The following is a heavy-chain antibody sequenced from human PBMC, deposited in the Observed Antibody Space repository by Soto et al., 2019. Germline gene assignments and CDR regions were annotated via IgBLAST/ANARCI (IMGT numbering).Heavy chain of an antibody. CDR3: AKVMIPNDEMMFHY. CDR2: ISGSGSMTYYT. V-gene: IGHV3-23*01. J-gene: IGHJ4*02. Sequence: EVQLLESGGDLVQPGGSLRLSCAASGFTFSSYVMTWVRQAPGKGLEWVSSISGSGSMTYYTNYADSVKGRFTISRDNSKNTLYLHMSSLRAEDTAVYYCAKVMIPNDEMMFHYWGQGTLVTVSS. D-gene: IGHD3-16*01. CDR1: GFTFSSYV.